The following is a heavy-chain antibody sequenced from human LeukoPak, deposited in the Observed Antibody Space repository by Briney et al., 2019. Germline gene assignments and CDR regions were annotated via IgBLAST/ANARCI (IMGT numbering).Heavy chain of an antibody. Sequence: GSLSFSCAASGFTFSNYGLHWVGQAPGKGLEWVAVISYDGSNKYYTDSVKGRFAISRDNSKNTLYLQMNGQRAEDTPVYYCAKAYGYCTTTSCSHQAFDYWGQ. J-gene: IGHJ4*02. CDR1: GFTFSNYG. D-gene: IGHD2-2*01. CDR3: AKAYGYCTTTSCSHQAFDY. V-gene: IGHV3-30*18. CDR2: ISYDGSNK.